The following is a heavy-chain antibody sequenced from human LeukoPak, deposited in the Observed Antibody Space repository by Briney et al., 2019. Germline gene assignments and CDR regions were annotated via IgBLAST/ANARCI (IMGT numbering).Heavy chain of an antibody. V-gene: IGHV3-23*01. J-gene: IGHJ4*02. CDR1: GFTFSSYA. CDR3: AKVRDSSSWYLDY. Sequence: GGSLRLSCAASGFTFSSYAMSWVRQAPGKRLEWVSAISGSGGSTYYADSVKGRFTISRDNSKNTLYLQMNSLRAEDTAVYFCAKVRDSSSWYLDYWGQGTLVTVSS. CDR2: ISGSGGST. D-gene: IGHD6-13*01.